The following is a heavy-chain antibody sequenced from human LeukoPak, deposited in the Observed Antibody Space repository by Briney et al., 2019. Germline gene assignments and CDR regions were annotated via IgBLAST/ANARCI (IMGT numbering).Heavy chain of an antibody. Sequence: SETLSLTCAVSSSSFSTSYRWGWIRQPPGKGLEWIGTFYHPGNTYYNPSLKSRVTISVGPSKNQFSLNLTSVTAADTAVYYCANVNTVTTAYFDYWGQGTLVTVSS. CDR2: FYHPGNT. CDR3: ANVNTVTTAYFDY. J-gene: IGHJ4*02. D-gene: IGHD4-11*01. CDR1: SSSFSTSYR. V-gene: IGHV4-38-2*01.